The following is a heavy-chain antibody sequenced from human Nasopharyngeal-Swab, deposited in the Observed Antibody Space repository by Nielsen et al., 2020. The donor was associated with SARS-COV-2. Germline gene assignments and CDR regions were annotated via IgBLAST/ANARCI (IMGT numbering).Heavy chain of an antibody. Sequence: GESLKISCAASGFTFSGSAMHWVRQASGKGLEWVVRIRSKANSYATAYAASVKGRVTNSRDDSKNTAYLQMNSLKTEDTAVYYCTRPYLGRGYWGQGTLVTVSS. V-gene: IGHV3-73*01. CDR3: TRPYLGRGY. CDR1: GFTFSGSA. J-gene: IGHJ4*02. CDR2: IRSKANSYAT.